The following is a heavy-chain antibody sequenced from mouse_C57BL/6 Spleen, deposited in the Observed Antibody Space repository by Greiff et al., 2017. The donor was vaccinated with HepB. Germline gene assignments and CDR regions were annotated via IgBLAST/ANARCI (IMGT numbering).Heavy chain of an antibody. CDR3: ARDDYYYGSSYGYFDV. Sequence: QVQLKQSGPELVKPGASVKISCKASGYAFSSSWMNWVKQRPGKGLEWIGRIYPGDGDTNYNGKFKGKATLTADKSSSTAYMQLSSLTSEDSAVYFCARDDYYYGSSYGYFDVWGTGTTVTVSS. D-gene: IGHD1-1*01. CDR1: GYAFSSSW. V-gene: IGHV1-82*01. J-gene: IGHJ1*03. CDR2: IYPGDGDT.